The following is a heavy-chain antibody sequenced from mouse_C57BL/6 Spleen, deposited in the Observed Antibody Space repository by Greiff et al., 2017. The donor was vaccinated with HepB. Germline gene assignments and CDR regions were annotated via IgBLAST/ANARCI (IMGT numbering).Heavy chain of an antibody. Sequence: EVMLVESGGGLVQPGGSMKLSCVASGFTFSNYWMNWVRQSPEKGLEWVAQIRLKSDNYATHYAESVKGWFTISRDDSKSSVYLQMNNLRAEDTGIYYCTVYYYGSSLFAYWGQGTLVTVSA. V-gene: IGHV6-3*01. J-gene: IGHJ3*01. D-gene: IGHD1-1*01. CDR2: IRLKSDNYAT. CDR1: GFTFSNYW. CDR3: TVYYYGSSLFAY.